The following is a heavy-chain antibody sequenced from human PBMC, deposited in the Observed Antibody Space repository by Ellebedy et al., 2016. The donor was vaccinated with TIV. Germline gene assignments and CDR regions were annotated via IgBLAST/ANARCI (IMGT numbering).Heavy chain of an antibody. D-gene: IGHD6-19*01. CDR3: AKGRGGGSDSSAPRYYFDS. J-gene: IGHJ4*02. CDR1: GFTFNNYA. V-gene: IGHV3-23*01. CDR2: ISHTGSRT. Sequence: GESLKISCAASGFTFNNYAMSWVRQAQGKGLEWVSTISHTGSRTYYANSVEGRFIISRDNSKRTLYLQMNSLRAEDTAVYYCAKGRGGGSDSSAPRYYFDSWGLGTLVTVSS.